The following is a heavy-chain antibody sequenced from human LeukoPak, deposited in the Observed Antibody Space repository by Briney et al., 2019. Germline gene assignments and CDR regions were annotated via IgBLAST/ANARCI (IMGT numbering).Heavy chain of an antibody. CDR2: ISVSGGST. V-gene: IGHV3-23*01. CDR3: AKDWRRFDC. Sequence: AESLTLSCAASGCTFSSYAMNWVRHAPRKGLEWVSAISVSGGSTYYAHSVKGRFTISRDNSKDTLSLQMNSLRADDTAVYYCAKDWRRFDCWGLGTLVTVSS. D-gene: IGHD6-6*01. J-gene: IGHJ4*02. CDR1: GCTFSSYA.